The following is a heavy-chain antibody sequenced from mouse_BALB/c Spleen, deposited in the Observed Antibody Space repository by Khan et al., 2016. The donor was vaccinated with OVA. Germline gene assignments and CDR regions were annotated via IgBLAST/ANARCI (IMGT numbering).Heavy chain of an antibody. CDR2: IWSDGST. CDR1: GFSLTNYG. Sequence: QVQLKESGPGLVAPSQSLSITCTISGFSLTNYGVHWVRQPPGKGLEWLVEIWSDGSTTYNSALKSRRTIHKDNSKRQDFLKMNSLQTDDTAIYFCARQPYYHYNVMDYWGQGISVTVSS. J-gene: IGHJ4*01. CDR3: ARQPYYHYNVMDY. V-gene: IGHV2-6-1*01. D-gene: IGHD2-10*01.